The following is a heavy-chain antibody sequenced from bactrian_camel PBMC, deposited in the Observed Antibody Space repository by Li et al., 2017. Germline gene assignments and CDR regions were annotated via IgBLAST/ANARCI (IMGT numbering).Heavy chain of an antibody. CDR3: KLQYFNRPNMKEV. D-gene: IGHD3*01. CDR1: QYTDSILI. CDR2: IDRVRNT. Sequence: HVQLVESGGGSVQTGGSLRLSCETSQYTDSILIMSWYRQRPGKEREFVSLIDRVRNTNYAESVKGRFTISQDKDLNAIYLYMNSLKPEDTAMYYCKLQYFNRPNMKEVWGQGTQVTVSS. J-gene: IGHJ4*01. V-gene: IGHV3S53*01.